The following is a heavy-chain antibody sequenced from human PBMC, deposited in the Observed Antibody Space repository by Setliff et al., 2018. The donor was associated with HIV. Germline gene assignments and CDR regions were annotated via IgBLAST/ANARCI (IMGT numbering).Heavy chain of an antibody. CDR1: GGSISSSSYY. D-gene: IGHD6-13*01. V-gene: IGHV4-39*07. CDR3: VGSSWPRLYYFDP. J-gene: IGHJ4*02. CDR2: IYYSGST. Sequence: SETLSLTCPVSGGSISSSSYYWGWIRQPPGKGLEWIVSIYYSGSTYYNPSLKSRVTISVDTSKNQFSLKLSSVTAADTAVYYCVGSSWPRLYYFDPWGQGTLVTVSS.